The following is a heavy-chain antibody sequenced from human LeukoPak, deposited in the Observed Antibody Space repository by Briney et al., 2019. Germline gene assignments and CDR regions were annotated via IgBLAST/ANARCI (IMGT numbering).Heavy chain of an antibody. CDR1: VFTFSSYW. J-gene: IGHJ4*02. V-gene: IGHV3-7*01. Sequence: GGSLRLSCAASVFTFSSYWMSWVRQAPGKGLEGVANKKQDGSEKYCVDVLKGRFTISRDNSRNTLYLQMRSLRAEDTAVYYCAKPTSGDGSFLIDYWGQGTLVIVSS. D-gene: IGHD1-26*01. CDR2: KKQDGSEK. CDR3: AKPTSGDGSFLIDY.